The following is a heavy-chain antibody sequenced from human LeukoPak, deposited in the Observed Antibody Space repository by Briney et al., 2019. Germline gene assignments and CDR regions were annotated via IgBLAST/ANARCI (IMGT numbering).Heavy chain of an antibody. V-gene: IGHV1-69*05. J-gene: IGHJ4*02. CDR1: GYTFAGYY. CDR2: IIPLFGTA. Sequence: ASVNVSCKASGYTFAGYYMHWVRQAPGQGLEWMGGIIPLFGTANYAQKFQGRVTLTTDESTSTAYMELSNLRSEDTAVYYCARSIRFLELLPFDYWGQGTLVTVSS. CDR3: ARSIRFLELLPFDY. D-gene: IGHD3-3*01.